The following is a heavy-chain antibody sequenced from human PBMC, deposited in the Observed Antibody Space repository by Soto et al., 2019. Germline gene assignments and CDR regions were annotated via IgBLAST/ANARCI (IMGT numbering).Heavy chain of an antibody. D-gene: IGHD5-18*01. CDR2: ISDDGSNK. CDR3: AKDLDTAPNSRGYYYYGMDV. J-gene: IGHJ6*02. CDR1: GFTFSSYG. V-gene: IGHV3-30*18. Sequence: GGSLRLSCAASGFTFSSYGMHWVRQAPGKGLEWVAVISDDGSNKYYADSVKGRFTISRDNSKNTLYLQMNSLRAEDKAVYYCAKDLDTAPNSRGYYYYGMDVWGQGTPVTVSS.